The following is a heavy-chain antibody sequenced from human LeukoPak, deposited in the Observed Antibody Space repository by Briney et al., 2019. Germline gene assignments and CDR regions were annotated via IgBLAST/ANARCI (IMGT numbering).Heavy chain of an antibody. Sequence: GGSLRLSGAAAGFTFSNYWMSWVRQAPGKGLEWVANIKKDGSGKYYVDSVKGRFTISRDNGKNSLYLQMNSLRAEDTAVYYCARDGDYFDYWGQGTLVTVSS. CDR2: IKKDGSGK. CDR3: ARDGDYFDY. J-gene: IGHJ4*02. CDR1: GFTFSNYW. D-gene: IGHD3-16*01. V-gene: IGHV3-7*01.